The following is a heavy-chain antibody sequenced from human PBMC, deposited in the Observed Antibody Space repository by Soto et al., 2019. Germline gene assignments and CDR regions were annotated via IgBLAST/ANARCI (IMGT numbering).Heavy chain of an antibody. Sequence: LPETLSLTCAVYGGSFSGYYWSWIRQPPGKGLEWIGEINHSGSTNYNPSLKSRVTISVDTSKNQFSLKLSSVTAADTAVYYCARGRGTTVTTKFDYWGQGTLVTVSS. D-gene: IGHD4-17*01. J-gene: IGHJ4*02. CDR1: GGSFSGYY. V-gene: IGHV4-34*01. CDR2: INHSGST. CDR3: ARGRGTTVTTKFDY.